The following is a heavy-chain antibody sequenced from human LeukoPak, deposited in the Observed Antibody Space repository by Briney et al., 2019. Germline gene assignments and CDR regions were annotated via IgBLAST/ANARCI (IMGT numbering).Heavy chain of an antibody. Sequence: GGSLRLSCAASGFTFSSYAMSWVRQAPGKGLEWVSAISGSGGSTYYADSVKGRFTISRDNSKNTLYLQMNSLRAEDTAVYYCAKDKGSYYEYNWFDPWGQGTLVTVSS. CDR2: ISGSGGST. J-gene: IGHJ5*02. CDR3: AKDKGSYYEYNWFDP. D-gene: IGHD1-26*01. CDR1: GFTFSSYA. V-gene: IGHV3-23*01.